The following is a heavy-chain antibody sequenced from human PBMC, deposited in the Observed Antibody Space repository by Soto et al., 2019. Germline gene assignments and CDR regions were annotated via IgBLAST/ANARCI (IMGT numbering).Heavy chain of an antibody. J-gene: IGHJ6*02. Sequence: SETLSLTCTVSGGPISSYYWGWIRQPPGKGLEWIGYIYYSGSTNYNPSLKSRVTISVDTSKNQFSLKLSSVTAADTAVYYCARTIAAAFMDVWGQGTTVTVSS. CDR3: ARTIAAAFMDV. CDR1: GGPISSYY. D-gene: IGHD6-13*01. CDR2: IYYSGST. V-gene: IGHV4-59*01.